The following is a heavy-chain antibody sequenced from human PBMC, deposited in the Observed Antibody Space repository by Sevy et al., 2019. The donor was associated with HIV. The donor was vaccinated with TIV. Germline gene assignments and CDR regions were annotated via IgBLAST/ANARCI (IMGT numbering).Heavy chain of an antibody. Sequence: GGSLRLSCAASGFTFSSYAMSWVRQAPGRGLEWVSAISGSGVSTYYAVSVKGRFTISRDNSKNTLYLQVNSLRAEDTAVYYCAKDPVSGDDYVGYFDYWGQGTLVTVSS. V-gene: IGHV3-23*01. CDR3: AKDPVSGDDYVGYFDY. D-gene: IGHD3-10*02. CDR2: ISGSGVST. J-gene: IGHJ4*02. CDR1: GFTFSSYA.